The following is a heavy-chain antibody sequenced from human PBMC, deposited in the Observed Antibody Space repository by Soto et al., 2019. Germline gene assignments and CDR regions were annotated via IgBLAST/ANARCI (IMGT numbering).Heavy chain of an antibody. V-gene: IGHV4-30-4*01. CDR1: GGSISSGDCY. Sequence: SETLSVTCTVSGGSISSGDCYWSWIRQPPGKGLEWIGYIYYSGSTYYNPSLKSRVTISVDTSKNQFSLKLSSVTAADTAVYYCASMVGNYYDSSGYQPEDVWGQGTTVTVSS. CDR3: ASMVGNYYDSSGYQPEDV. CDR2: IYYSGST. D-gene: IGHD3-22*01. J-gene: IGHJ6*02.